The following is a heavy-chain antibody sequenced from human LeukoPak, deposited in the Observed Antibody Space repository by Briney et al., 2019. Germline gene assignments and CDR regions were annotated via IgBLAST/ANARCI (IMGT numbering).Heavy chain of an antibody. J-gene: IGHJ3*02. CDR2: IIPIFGTA. CDR3: ARDKGDGDAFDI. V-gene: IGHV1-69*05. Sequence: SVKVSCKASGGTSSIYAISWVRQAPGQGLEWMGGIIPIFGTANYAQKFQGRVTITTDESTSTAYMELSSLRSEDTAVYYCARDKGDGDAFDIWGQGTMVTVSS. D-gene: IGHD5-24*01. CDR1: GGTSSIYA.